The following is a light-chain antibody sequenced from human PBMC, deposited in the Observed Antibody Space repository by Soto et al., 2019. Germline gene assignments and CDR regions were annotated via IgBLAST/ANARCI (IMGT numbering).Light chain of an antibody. Sequence: QSALTQPASVFGSPGQSITISCTGTSSDVGGYNFVSWYQQHPGKAPKLMIYDVSSRPSGVSNRFSGSKSGNTASLTISGLQPEDEADYYCSSYTTSSTLVFGTGTKLTVL. CDR2: DVS. CDR1: SSDVGGYNF. J-gene: IGLJ1*01. CDR3: SSYTTSSTLV. V-gene: IGLV2-14*03.